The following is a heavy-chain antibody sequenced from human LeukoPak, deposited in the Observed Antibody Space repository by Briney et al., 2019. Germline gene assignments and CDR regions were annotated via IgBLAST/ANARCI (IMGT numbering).Heavy chain of an antibody. J-gene: IGHJ3*02. Sequence: TGGSLRLSCAASGFTFTTYSMNWVRQAPGKGLERVSYISSGTSICYADSVKGRFTISRDNAKMSLYLQMNSLRDEDTAVYYCVRDYDKTGRAFDIWGQGTMVTVSS. CDR2: ISSGTSI. V-gene: IGHV3-48*02. CDR1: GFTFTTYS. D-gene: IGHD3-22*01. CDR3: VRDYDKTGRAFDI.